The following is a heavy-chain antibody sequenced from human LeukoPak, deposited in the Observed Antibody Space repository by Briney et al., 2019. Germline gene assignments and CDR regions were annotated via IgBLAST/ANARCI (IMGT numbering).Heavy chain of an antibody. V-gene: IGHV4-34*01. CDR1: GGSFSGYY. CDR3: ARVGSSSEGGYDRAFDY. CDR2: INHSGST. J-gene: IGHJ4*02. Sequence: KASETLSLTCAVYGGSFSGYYWSWIRQPPGKGLEWIGEINHSGSTNYNPSFKSRVTISVDTSKNQFSLKLSSVTAADTAVYYCARVGSSSEGGYDRAFDYWGQGTLVTVSS. D-gene: IGHD6-6*01.